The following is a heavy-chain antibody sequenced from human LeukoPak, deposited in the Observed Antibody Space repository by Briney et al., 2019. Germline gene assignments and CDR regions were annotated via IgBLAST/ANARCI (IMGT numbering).Heavy chain of an antibody. CDR1: GFTFSSYG. CDR2: LSYDGTNK. J-gene: IGHJ4*02. D-gene: IGHD6-13*01. Sequence: PGGSLRLSCAASGFTFSSYGMHWVRQAPGKGLEWVAVLSYDGTNKYYADSVKGRFTISRDNSKNTLYLQRNSLRAEDTAVYYCAKARIAAGIFDYWGQGTLVTVSS. V-gene: IGHV3-30*18. CDR3: AKARIAAGIFDY.